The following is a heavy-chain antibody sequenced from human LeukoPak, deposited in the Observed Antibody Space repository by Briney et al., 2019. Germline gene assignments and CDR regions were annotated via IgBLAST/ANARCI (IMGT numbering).Heavy chain of an antibody. Sequence: GGSLTLTCAASGFIFSNYSMSWVRQPPGKGLEWVGGINNSGGRRFYADSVKGRSTISRDNSKHTLFLQMNIPTAEHAVVYYLARGWYNFDYWGQGTRVTVSS. CDR3: ARGWYNFDY. D-gene: IGHD6-19*01. J-gene: IGHJ4*02. CDR1: GFIFSNYS. V-gene: IGHV3-23*01. CDR2: INNSGGRR.